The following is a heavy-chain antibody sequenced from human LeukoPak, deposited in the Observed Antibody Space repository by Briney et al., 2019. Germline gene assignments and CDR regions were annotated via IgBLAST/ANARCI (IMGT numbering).Heavy chain of an antibody. CDR3: ARDSASPASY. D-gene: IGHD2-2*01. J-gene: IGHJ4*02. CDR2: IYSGGST. Sequence: PGGSLRLSCAASGFTVSSNYMSWVRQAPGQGLEWVSVIYSGGSTYCADSVKGRFTISRDNSKITLYLQMNSLRAEDTAVYYCARDSASPASYWGQGTLVTVSS. CDR1: GFTVSSNY. V-gene: IGHV3-66*02.